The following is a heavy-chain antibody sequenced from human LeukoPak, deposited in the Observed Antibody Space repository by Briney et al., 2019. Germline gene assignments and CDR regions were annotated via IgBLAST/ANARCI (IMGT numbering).Heavy chain of an antibody. J-gene: IGHJ4*02. Sequence: SETLSLTCTVSGGSISSSSFYWGWIRQPPGKGLEWLGSIYYSGSTYHNPSLKSRVTISLDTSKNQFSLKLSSVTAADTAVYYCARVYYYGSGSYHPPPDYWGQGTLVTVSS. CDR1: GGSISSSSFY. D-gene: IGHD3-10*01. CDR2: IYYSGST. CDR3: ARVYYYGSGSYHPPPDY. V-gene: IGHV4-39*07.